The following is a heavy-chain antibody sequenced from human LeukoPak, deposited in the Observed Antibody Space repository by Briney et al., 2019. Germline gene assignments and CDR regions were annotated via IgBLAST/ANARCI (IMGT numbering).Heavy chain of an antibody. CDR3: AKHYAKGDFFDH. Sequence: GGSLRLSCPVSGFTFSSYAMSWVRQAPGRGLEWVSVISTSGESAYYADSVKGRFTISRDNSKNTLFLQMNSLRAEDTALYYCAKHYAKGDFFDHWGQGSLVTVSS. D-gene: IGHD3-16*01. CDR1: GFTFSSYA. CDR2: ISTSGESA. V-gene: IGHV3-23*01. J-gene: IGHJ4*02.